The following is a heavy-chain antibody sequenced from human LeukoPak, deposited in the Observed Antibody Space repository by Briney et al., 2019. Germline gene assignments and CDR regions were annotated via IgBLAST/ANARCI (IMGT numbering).Heavy chain of an antibody. CDR3: ARMLDGSRRRGFDF. Sequence: SETLSLTCTVSGGSISGYYWSWIRQPPGKGLEWIGYIYYSGSTNYNPSLKSRVTISVDTSKNQFSLKLSSVTAADTAVYYCARMLDGSRRRGFDFWGQGTLVTVSS. CDR1: GGSISGYY. CDR2: IYYSGST. V-gene: IGHV4-59*01. D-gene: IGHD5-24*01. J-gene: IGHJ4*02.